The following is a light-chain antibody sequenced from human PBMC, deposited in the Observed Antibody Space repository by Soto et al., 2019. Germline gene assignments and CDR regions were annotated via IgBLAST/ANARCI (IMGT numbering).Light chain of an antibody. Sequence: VMTQSPDTLSVSPGERATLSCRASQSVASNVAWYQQRPGQAPRLLIYGASTRATDTPARFSGSGSGTEFTLTITSLQSEDFVVYYCQSYNNWPPETFGRGTKVDIK. CDR3: QSYNNWPPET. CDR2: GAS. CDR1: QSVASN. J-gene: IGKJ1*01. V-gene: IGKV3-15*01.